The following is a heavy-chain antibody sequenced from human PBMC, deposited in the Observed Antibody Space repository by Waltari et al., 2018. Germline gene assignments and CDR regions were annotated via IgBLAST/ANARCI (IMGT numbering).Heavy chain of an antibody. CDR2: IIPIFGTA. V-gene: IGHV1-69*01. CDR3: ARVVTVTTPLGYYYYGMDV. D-gene: IGHD4-17*01. Sequence: QVQLVQSGAEVKKPGSSLKVSCKASGGTFSSYAISWVRQAPGQALEWMGGIIPIFGTANYAQKFQGRVTITADESTSTAYMELSSLRSEDTAVYYCARVVTVTTPLGYYYYGMDVWGQGTTVTVSS. J-gene: IGHJ6*02. CDR1: GGTFSSYA.